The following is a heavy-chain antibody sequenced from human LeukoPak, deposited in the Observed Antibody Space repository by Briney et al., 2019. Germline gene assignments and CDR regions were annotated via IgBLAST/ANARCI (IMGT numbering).Heavy chain of an antibody. V-gene: IGHV3-23*01. CDR1: GLTFSSYA. D-gene: IGHD3-22*01. Sequence: GGSLRLSCAASGLTFSSYAMSWVRQAPGKGLEWVSAISGRGRTTYSADSVKGRFTISRDNSKNTLYLQMNSLRAEDTAVYYCARDGYYGNFDYWGQGALVTVSS. CDR2: ISGRGRTT. CDR3: ARDGYYGNFDY. J-gene: IGHJ4*02.